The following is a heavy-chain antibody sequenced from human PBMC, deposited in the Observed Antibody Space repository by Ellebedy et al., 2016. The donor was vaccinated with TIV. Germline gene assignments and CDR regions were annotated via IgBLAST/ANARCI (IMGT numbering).Heavy chain of an antibody. Sequence: PGGSLRLSCAASGCTVSSTYMSWVRQVPGKGLEWVSAIYSGGSTYYADSVKGRFTISRDNSKNALYLQMHSLRAEDTAVYFCVRGADDFSNYLFYWGQGTLVTVSS. CDR1: GCTVSSTY. D-gene: IGHD4-11*01. CDR2: IYSGGST. V-gene: IGHV3-53*01. J-gene: IGHJ4*02. CDR3: VRGADDFSNYLFY.